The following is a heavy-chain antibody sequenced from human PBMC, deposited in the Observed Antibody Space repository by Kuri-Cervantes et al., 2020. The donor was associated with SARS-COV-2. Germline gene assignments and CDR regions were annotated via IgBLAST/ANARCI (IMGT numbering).Heavy chain of an antibody. V-gene: IGHV5-10-1*01. CDR2: IDPSDSYT. CDR3: ARVGPRILPARYYDSSGYYYWFDP. J-gene: IGHJ5*02. Sequence: GESLKISCKGSGYSFTSYWISWVRQMPGKGLEWMGRIDPSDSYTNYSPSFQGHVTISADKSISTAYLQWSSLRASDTAMYYCARVGPRILPARYYDSSGYYYWFDPWGQGTLVTVSS. D-gene: IGHD3-22*01. CDR1: GYSFTSYW.